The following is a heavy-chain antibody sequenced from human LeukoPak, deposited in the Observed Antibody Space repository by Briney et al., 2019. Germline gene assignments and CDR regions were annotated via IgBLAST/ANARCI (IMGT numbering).Heavy chain of an antibody. J-gene: IGHJ4*02. Sequence: GGSLRPSCAASGFTFRSYSMSWVRQAPGKGLEWVATIKEDGSDKYYVDSVEGRITISRDNAKNSLFLQMNSLRVDDTAVYFCARGRSIYRFWGQGALVTVSS. CDR1: GFTFRSYS. CDR3: ARGRSIYRF. D-gene: IGHD2-2*01. CDR2: IKEDGSDK. V-gene: IGHV3-7*01.